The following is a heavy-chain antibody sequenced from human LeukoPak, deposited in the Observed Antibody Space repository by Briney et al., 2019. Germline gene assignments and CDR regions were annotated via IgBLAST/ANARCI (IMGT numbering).Heavy chain of an antibody. D-gene: IGHD3-10*01. CDR3: ARDFFGDYFDY. Sequence: SETLCLTCTVSGGSIRSSSYYWGWIRQPPGKGLEWVGSIYYSGSTYYNPSLKSRVTISVDTSKNQFSLKLSSVTAADTAVYYCARDFFGDYFDYWGQGTLVTVSS. J-gene: IGHJ4*02. CDR2: IYYSGST. CDR1: GGSIRSSSYY. V-gene: IGHV4-39*07.